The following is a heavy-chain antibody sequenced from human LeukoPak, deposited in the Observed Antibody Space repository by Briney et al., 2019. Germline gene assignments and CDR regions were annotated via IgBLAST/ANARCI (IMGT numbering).Heavy chain of an antibody. D-gene: IGHD1-1*01. CDR2: LIPMFRTP. Sequence: ASVKVSCKASGYTLTSYYMHWVRQAPGQGLEWMGGLIPMFRTPNYAQKFLGRVTITTDESTSTAYMELTSLGADDTAVYYCARDSTGTTWQLDYWGQGTLVTVSS. CDR3: ARDSTGTTWQLDY. J-gene: IGHJ4*02. V-gene: IGHV1-69*05. CDR1: GYTLTSYY.